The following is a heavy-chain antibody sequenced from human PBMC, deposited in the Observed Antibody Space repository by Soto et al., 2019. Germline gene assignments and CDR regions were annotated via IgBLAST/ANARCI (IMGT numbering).Heavy chain of an antibody. CDR3: ARVIAAAGTVDY. D-gene: IGHD6-13*01. Sequence: SETLSLTCTVSGGSISSYYWSWIRQPPGKGLEWIGYIYYSGSTNYNPSLESRVTISVDTSKNQFSLKLSSVTAADTAVYYCARVIAAAGTVDYWGQGTLVTVSS. V-gene: IGHV4-59*01. CDR1: GGSISSYY. J-gene: IGHJ4*02. CDR2: IYYSGST.